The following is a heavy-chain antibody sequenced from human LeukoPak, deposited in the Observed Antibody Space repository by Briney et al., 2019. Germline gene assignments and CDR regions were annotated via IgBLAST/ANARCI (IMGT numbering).Heavy chain of an antibody. CDR3: ARVSYVRGVTVYYFDH. V-gene: IGHV3-21*01. D-gene: IGHD3-10*02. CDR1: GFTFSSYS. Sequence: PGGSLRLSCAASGFTFSSYSMNWVRQAPGKGLEWVSSISSSRSYIYYADSVKGRFTISRDNAKNSLYLQMNSLRAEDTAIYYCARVSYVRGVTVYYFDHSGQGTLVTVSS. J-gene: IGHJ4*02. CDR2: ISSSRSYI.